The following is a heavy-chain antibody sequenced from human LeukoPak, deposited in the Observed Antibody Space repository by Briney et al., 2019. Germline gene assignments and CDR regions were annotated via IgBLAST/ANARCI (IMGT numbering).Heavy chain of an antibody. Sequence: GGSLRLSCVASGFSFSFYWMHWVRQDPGKGLMWVARISSDGSDTKYGDSVKGRFTISRDNGKNTLYLQMNSLGAEDTAVYYCARDQTQLGPTTVDHWGQGIQVTVSS. CDR1: GFSFSFYW. CDR3: ARDQTQLGPTTVDH. D-gene: IGHD1-1*01. V-gene: IGHV3-74*01. CDR2: ISSDGSDT. J-gene: IGHJ4*02.